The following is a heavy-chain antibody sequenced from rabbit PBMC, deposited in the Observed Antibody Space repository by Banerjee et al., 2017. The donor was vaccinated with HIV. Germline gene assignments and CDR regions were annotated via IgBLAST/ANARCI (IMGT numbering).Heavy chain of an antibody. CDR3: ARERTDTSWFLDL. Sequence: QSLEESGGDLVKPGASLTLTCTASGFSFSSSYWICWVRQAPGKGLEWIACIYAGSSGTNYASWAKGRFTVSKSSSTTVTLQMNSLTAADTATYFCARERTDTSWFLDLWGPGTLVTVS. CDR1: GFSFSSSYW. CDR2: IYAGSSGT. V-gene: IGHV1S40*01. D-gene: IGHD1-1*01. J-gene: IGHJ4*01.